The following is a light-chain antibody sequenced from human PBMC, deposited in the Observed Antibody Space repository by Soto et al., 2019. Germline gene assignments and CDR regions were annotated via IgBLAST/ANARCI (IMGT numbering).Light chain of an antibody. J-gene: IGKJ1*01. V-gene: IGKV3-20*01. CDR1: QSFSTY. CDR2: GAS. Sequence: EIVMTQSPASLSVSPGERATLSCRASQSFSTYLAWYQQKPGQAPRLLLYGASTRATGIPDRFSGSGSGTDFTLTISRLEPEDFAVYYCQQYGSSGTFGQGTKVDIK. CDR3: QQYGSSGT.